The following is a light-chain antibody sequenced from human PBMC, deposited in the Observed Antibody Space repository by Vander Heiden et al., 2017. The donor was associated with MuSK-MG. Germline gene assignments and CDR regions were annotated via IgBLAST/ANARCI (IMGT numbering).Light chain of an antibody. CDR2: AAY. V-gene: IGKV1-39*01. Sequence: DVQLTPPPPPLSASVGDRVTITCRASHYITSYLDWYQQKPVKAPKLLIYAAYTLQSGVPSRFSGSGSGTDFTLTIASLQPEDFATYYCQQSYSTPYTFGQGTQLEIK. J-gene: IGKJ2*01. CDR3: QQSYSTPYT. CDR1: HYITSY.